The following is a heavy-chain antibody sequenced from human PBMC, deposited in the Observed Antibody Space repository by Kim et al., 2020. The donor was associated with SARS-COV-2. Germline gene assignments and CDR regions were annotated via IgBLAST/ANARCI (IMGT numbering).Heavy chain of an antibody. CDR3: ARDRGGGADWYFDL. V-gene: IGHV1-18*01. J-gene: IGHJ2*01. Sequence: AQKLQGRVTMTTDTSTSTAYMELRSLRSDDTAVYYCARDRGGGADWYFDLWGRGTLVTVSS. D-gene: IGHD1-26*01.